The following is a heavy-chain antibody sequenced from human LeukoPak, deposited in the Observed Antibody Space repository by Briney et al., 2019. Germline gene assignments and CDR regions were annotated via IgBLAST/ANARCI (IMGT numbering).Heavy chain of an antibody. CDR3: ARAPIGYCSSASCPDYYMDV. CDR1: GGSISSYY. CDR2: IYYSGST. J-gene: IGHJ6*03. Sequence: PSETLSLTCTVSGGSISSYYWSWIRQPPGKGLEWIGYIYYSGSTNYNPSLKSRVTISVDTSKNQFSLKLSSVTAADTAVYYCARAPIGYCSSASCPDYYMDVWGKGTTVTVSS. V-gene: IGHV4-59*01. D-gene: IGHD2-2*01.